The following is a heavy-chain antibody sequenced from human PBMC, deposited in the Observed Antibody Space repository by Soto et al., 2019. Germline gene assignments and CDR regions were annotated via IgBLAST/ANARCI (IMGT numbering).Heavy chain of an antibody. D-gene: IGHD2-15*01. J-gene: IGHJ4*02. V-gene: IGHV2-26*01. CDR1: GFSLSNARMG. Sequence: ESGPTLVNPTDTLTLTCTVSGFSLSNARMGVSWIRQPPGKALEWLAHIFSNDEKSYSTSLKSRLTISKDTSKSQVVLTMTNMDPVDTATYYCARVVVAATHLDYWGQGTLVTVSS. CDR2: IFSNDEK. CDR3: ARVVVAATHLDY.